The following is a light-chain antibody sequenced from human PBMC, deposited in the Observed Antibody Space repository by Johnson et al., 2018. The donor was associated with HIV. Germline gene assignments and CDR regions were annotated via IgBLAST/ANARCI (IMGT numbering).Light chain of an antibody. CDR2: ENN. Sequence: QSVLTQPPSVSAAPGQKVTISCSGSSSDMGNYAVSWYQQLPGTAPKLLIYENNKRPSGIPDRFSGSKSGTSATLGITGLQTGDEADYYCGTWDSSLGYVFGTGTKVTVL. J-gene: IGLJ1*01. V-gene: IGLV1-51*02. CDR1: SSDMGNYA. CDR3: GTWDSSLGYV.